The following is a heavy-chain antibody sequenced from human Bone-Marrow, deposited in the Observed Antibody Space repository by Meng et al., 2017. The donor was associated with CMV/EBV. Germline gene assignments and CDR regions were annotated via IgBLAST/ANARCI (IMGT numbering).Heavy chain of an antibody. V-gene: IGHV3-21*01. CDR3: ARLFRHEYEPYDTASCYHLD. CDR2: ISSSSSYI. Sequence: GESLKISCAASGFSFNENTMNWVRQAPGKGLEWVSSISSSSSYIFYADSVKGRFTISRDNAKNSLFLQMNSLRTEDTAVYYCARLFRHEYEPYDTASCYHLDWGQGPLVTVSS. J-gene: IGHJ4*02. CDR1: GFSFNENT. D-gene: IGHD3-16*01.